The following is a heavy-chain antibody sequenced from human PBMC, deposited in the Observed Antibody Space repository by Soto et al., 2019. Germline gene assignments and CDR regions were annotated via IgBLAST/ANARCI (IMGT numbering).Heavy chain of an antibody. D-gene: IGHD6-19*01. Sequence: SQTLSLTCAISGDSVSSNSAAWNWIRPSPSRGLEWLGRTYYRSKWYNDYAVSVKSRITINPDTSKNQFSLQLNSVTPEDTAVYYCARDQHSSGWYEGLGAFDIWGQGTMVTVSS. V-gene: IGHV6-1*01. CDR1: GDSVSSNSAA. CDR2: TYYRSKWYN. J-gene: IGHJ3*02. CDR3: ARDQHSSGWYEGLGAFDI.